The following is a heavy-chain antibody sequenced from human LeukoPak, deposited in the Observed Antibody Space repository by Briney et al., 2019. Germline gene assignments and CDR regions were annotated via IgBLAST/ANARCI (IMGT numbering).Heavy chain of an antibody. CDR2: LDFSGST. Sequence: SETLSLTCSVSGVSITSSTYFWSWIRQPAGKALEWIGRLDFSGSTNYNPSLRSRVTLSLDTSKNQFSLKLSSVTAADTAVYYCARYSGTGYGMYYFDYWGQGTLVTVSS. J-gene: IGHJ4*02. V-gene: IGHV4-61*02. D-gene: IGHD1-1*01. CDR1: GVSITSSTYF. CDR3: ARYSGTGYGMYYFDY.